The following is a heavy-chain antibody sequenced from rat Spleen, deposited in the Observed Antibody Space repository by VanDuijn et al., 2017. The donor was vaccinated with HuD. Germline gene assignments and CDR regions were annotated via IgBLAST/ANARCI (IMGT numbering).Heavy chain of an antibody. Sequence: EVQLVETGGDLVQPGRSLKLSCVASGFTFSSYWMYWIRQAPGKGLEWVASISPSGVTYYRDSVKGRFTVSRENAKSTLYLLMDSLRSEDTALYYCTVLTIAAYWGQGVMVTVSS. J-gene: IGHJ2*01. CDR2: ISPSGVT. V-gene: IGHV5-58*01. CDR1: GFTFSSYW. CDR3: TVLTIAAY. D-gene: IGHD1-2*01.